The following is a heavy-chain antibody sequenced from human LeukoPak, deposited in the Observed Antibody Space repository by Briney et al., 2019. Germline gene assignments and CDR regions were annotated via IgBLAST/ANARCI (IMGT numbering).Heavy chain of an antibody. CDR3: ASFRWFGLDP. D-gene: IGHD3-10*01. CDR2: IIPIFGTA. Sequence: ASVKVSCKASGGTFSSYAISWVRQAPGQGLEWMGGIIPIFGTANYAQKFQGRVTITADESTSTAYMELSSLRSDDTAVYYCASFRWFGLDPWGQGTLVTVSS. J-gene: IGHJ5*02. CDR1: GGTFSSYA. V-gene: IGHV1-69*13.